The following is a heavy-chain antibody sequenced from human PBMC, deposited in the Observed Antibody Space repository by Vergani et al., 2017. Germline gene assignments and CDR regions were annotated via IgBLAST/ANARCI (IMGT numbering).Heavy chain of an antibody. CDR1: GFTFSSYE. J-gene: IGHJ4*02. Sequence: EVQLVESGGGLVQPGGSLRLSCAASGFTFSSYEMNWVRQAPGKGLEWVSYISSSGSTIYYADSVKGRFTISRDNSKNTLYLQMNSLRAEDTAVYYCARAIRGYSYGFDYWGQGTLVTVSS. CDR2: ISSSGSTI. CDR3: ARAIRGYSYGFDY. V-gene: IGHV3-48*03. D-gene: IGHD5-18*01.